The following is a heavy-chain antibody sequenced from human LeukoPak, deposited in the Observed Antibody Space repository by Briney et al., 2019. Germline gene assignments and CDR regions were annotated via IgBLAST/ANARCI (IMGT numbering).Heavy chain of an antibody. J-gene: IGHJ4*02. CDR2: ISSSGSTI. CDR3: ARNRRRGNDDGY. V-gene: IGHV3-11*01. D-gene: IGHD1-1*01. Sequence: GGSLRLSCAVSGSTFSDYYMSWIRQAPGKGLEWVSYISSSGSTIYYADSVKGRFTISRDNAKNSLYLQMNSLRAEDTAVYYCARNRRRGNDDGYWGQGTLVTVSS. CDR1: GSTFSDYY.